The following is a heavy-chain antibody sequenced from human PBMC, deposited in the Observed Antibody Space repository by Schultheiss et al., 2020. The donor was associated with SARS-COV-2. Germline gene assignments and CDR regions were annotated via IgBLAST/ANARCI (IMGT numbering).Heavy chain of an antibody. CDR3: ATLWWELLRRLFDI. J-gene: IGHJ3*02. CDR2: FDPEDGET. D-gene: IGHD1-26*01. CDR1: GYTLTELS. V-gene: IGHV1-24*01. Sequence: ASVKVSCKVSGYTLTELSMHWVRQAPGKGLEWMGGFDPEDGETIYAQEFQGRVTMTEDTSTDTAYMELSSLRPDDTAVYYCATLWWELLRRLFDIWGQGTMVTVSS.